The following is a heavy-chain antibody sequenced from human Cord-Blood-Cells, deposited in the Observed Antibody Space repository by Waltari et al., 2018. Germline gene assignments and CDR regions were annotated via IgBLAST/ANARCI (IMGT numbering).Heavy chain of an antibody. Sequence: EVQLVESGGGLIQPGGSLRLSCAATGFTVSSNYMSWVRQAPGKGLEWVSVIYSGGSTYYADSVKGRITISRDNSKNTLYLQMNSLRAEDTAVYYCAREGHSSGWSFDYWGQGTLVTVSS. CDR1: GFTVSSNY. CDR2: IYSGGST. J-gene: IGHJ4*02. V-gene: IGHV3-53*01. CDR3: AREGHSSGWSFDY. D-gene: IGHD6-19*01.